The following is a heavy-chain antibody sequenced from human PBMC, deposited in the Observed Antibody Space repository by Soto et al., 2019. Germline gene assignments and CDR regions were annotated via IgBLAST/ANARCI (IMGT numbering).Heavy chain of an antibody. V-gene: IGHV4-34*01. D-gene: IGHD1-26*01. CDR3: AREEVVKDSGRYGGEEQ. CDR2: INHSGST. J-gene: IGHJ4*02. CDR1: VGSFSGYY. Sequence: SETLSLTCAVYVGSFSGYYWSWIRQPPGKGLEWIGEINHSGSTNYNPSLKSRVTISVDTSKNQFSLKLSSVTAADTAVYYCAREEVVKDSGRYGGEEQWGQGNLVTVSS.